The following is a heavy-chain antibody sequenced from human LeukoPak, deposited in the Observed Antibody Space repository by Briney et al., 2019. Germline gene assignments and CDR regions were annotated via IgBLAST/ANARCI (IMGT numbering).Heavy chain of an antibody. CDR1: GFTFRSHG. CDR3: AREFDY. J-gene: IGHJ4*02. CDR2: IWYDGSNK. V-gene: IGHV3-33*01. Sequence: GGSLRLSCAASGFTFRSHGMHWVRQAPGKGLEWVAFIWYDGSNKYYTDSVKGRFTISRDNSKNTLYLQMNSLRAEDTAVYYCAREFDYWGQGTLVTVSS.